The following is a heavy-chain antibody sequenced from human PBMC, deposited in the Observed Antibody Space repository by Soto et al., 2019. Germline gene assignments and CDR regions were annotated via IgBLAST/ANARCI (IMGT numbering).Heavy chain of an antibody. CDR3: AKGAHYYDSSGYYYFDY. D-gene: IGHD3-22*01. CDR2: ISGSGGST. CDR1: GFTFSSYA. J-gene: IGHJ4*02. Sequence: GGSLRLSCAASGFTFSSYAMSWVRQAPGKGLEWVSAISGSGGSTYYADSVKGRFTISRDNSKNTLYLQMNSLRAEDTAVYYCAKGAHYYDSSGYYYFDYWGQGTLVTVSS. V-gene: IGHV3-23*01.